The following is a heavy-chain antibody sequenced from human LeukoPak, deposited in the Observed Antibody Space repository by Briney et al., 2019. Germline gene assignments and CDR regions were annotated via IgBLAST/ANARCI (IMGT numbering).Heavy chain of an antibody. V-gene: IGHV3-23*01. D-gene: IGHD6-6*01. Sequence: GGSLRLSCAASGFTFSSYAMSWVRQAPGKGLEWVSAISGSGGSTYYADSVKGRFTISRDNPKNTLYLQMNSLRAEDTAVYYCAVYSSSFYFDYWGQGTLVTVSS. CDR2: ISGSGGST. CDR1: GFTFSSYA. CDR3: AVYSSSFYFDY. J-gene: IGHJ4*02.